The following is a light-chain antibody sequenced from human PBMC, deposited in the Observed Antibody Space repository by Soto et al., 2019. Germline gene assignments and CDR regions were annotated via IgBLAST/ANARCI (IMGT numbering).Light chain of an antibody. J-gene: IGLJ1*01. CDR2: EVT. CDR3: SSHTSSSDYV. Sequence: QSALTQPASVSGSPGQLITISCTGTSNDIGYYNYVSWYQQHPGKAPKLIIYEVTKRPSGVSDRFSGSKSGNTASLTVSGLQAEDEADYYCSSHTSSSDYVFGTGTKLTVL. CDR1: SNDIGYYNY. V-gene: IGLV2-14*01.